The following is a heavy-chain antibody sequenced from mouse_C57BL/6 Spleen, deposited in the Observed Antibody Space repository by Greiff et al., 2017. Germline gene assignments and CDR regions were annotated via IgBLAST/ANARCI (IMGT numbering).Heavy chain of an antibody. CDR3: TRNRPYYSNYEFAY. V-gene: IGHV6-6*01. CDR1: GFTFSDAW. D-gene: IGHD2-5*01. J-gene: IGHJ3*01. Sequence: EVKVVESGGGLVQPGGSMKLSCAASGFTFSDAWMDWVRQSPEKGLEWVAEIRNKANNHATYYAESVKGRFTISRDDSKSSVYLQMNSLRAEDTGIYYCTRNRPYYSNYEFAYWGQGTLVTVSA. CDR2: IRNKANNHAT.